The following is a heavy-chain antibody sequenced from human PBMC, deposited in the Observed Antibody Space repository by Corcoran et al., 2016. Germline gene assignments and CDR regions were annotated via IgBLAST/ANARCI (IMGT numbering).Heavy chain of an antibody. CDR2: IIPIFGTA. CDR1: GGTFSSYA. V-gene: IGHV1-69*01. Sequence: QVQLVQSGAEVKKPGSSVKVSCKASGGTFSSYAISWVRQAPGQGSEWMGGIIPIFGTANYAQKFQGRVTITADESTSTEYMELSSMRFEDTAVYYCARDYYGSNQEYYFDYWGQGTLVTVSS. CDR3: ARDYYGSNQEYYFDY. J-gene: IGHJ4*02. D-gene: IGHD3-10*01.